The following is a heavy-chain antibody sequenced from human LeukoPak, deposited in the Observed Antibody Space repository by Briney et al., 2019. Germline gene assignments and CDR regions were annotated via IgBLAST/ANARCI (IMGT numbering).Heavy chain of an antibody. CDR3: ARDEVGATKSYYYYYGMDV. Sequence: SETLSLTCTFSGDSISSYYWSWIRQPPGEGLEWIGYIYYSGSTNYNPSLKRRVTISVDTSKKQFSLKLSSVTAADTAVYYCARDEVGATKSYYYYYGMDVWAQGTTVTVSS. CDR2: IYYSGST. V-gene: IGHV4-59*01. CDR1: GDSISSYY. D-gene: IGHD1-26*01. J-gene: IGHJ6*02.